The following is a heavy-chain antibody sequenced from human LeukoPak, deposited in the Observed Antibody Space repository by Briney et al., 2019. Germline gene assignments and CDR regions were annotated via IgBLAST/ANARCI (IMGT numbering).Heavy chain of an antibody. V-gene: IGHV3-23*01. J-gene: IGHJ4*02. CDR2: IIPSGHTT. D-gene: IGHD6-19*01. Sequence: GGSLRLSCAASGFTFSSHGMNWVRQAPGKGLEWVSGIIPSGHTTYYADSVRGRFTISRDNSKNTLYLQMNSLRAEDTAVYYCAKAWESSGWSPFDYWGQGTLVTVSS. CDR1: GFTFSSHG. CDR3: AKAWESSGWSPFDY.